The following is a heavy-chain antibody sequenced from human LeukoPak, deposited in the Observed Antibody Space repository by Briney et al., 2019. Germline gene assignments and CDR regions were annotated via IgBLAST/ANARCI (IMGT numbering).Heavy chain of an antibody. D-gene: IGHD4-17*01. J-gene: IGHJ4*02. CDR2: ISSSGSTI. CDR3: ARAPFGDYVPYLDY. CDR1: GFTFSSYE. V-gene: IGHV3-48*03. Sequence: GGSLRLSCAASGFTFSSYEMNWVRQAPGKGLEWVSYISSSGSTIYYADSVKGRFTISRDNAKNSLYLQMNSLRAEDTAVYYCARAPFGDYVPYLDYWGQGTLVTVSS.